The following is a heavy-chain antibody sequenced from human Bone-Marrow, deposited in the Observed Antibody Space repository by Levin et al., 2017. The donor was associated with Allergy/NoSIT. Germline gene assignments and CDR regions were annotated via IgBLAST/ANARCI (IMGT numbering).Heavy chain of an antibody. J-gene: IGHJ4*02. D-gene: IGHD3-22*01. CDR3: AKDSASSIYSAAGFDY. CDR2: LTWNSRII. V-gene: IGHV3-9*01. CDR1: GFIFDDFA. Sequence: SLKISCSASGFIFDDFAMHWVRQAPGKALEWVSGLTWNSRIIGYADSVKGRFTISRDNAKNSLYLQMNSLRPDDTALYFCAKDSASSIYSAAGFDYWGQGILVAVSS.